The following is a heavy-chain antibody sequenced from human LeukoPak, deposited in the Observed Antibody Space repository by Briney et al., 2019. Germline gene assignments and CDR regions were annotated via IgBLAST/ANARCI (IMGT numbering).Heavy chain of an antibody. CDR3: ARGRRMIVKRGPTFDY. CDR1: GGSISSYY. Sequence: SETLSLTCTVSGGSISSYYWSWIRQPPGKGLEWIGEINHSGSTNYNPSLKSRVTISVDTSKNQFSLKLSSVTAADTAVYYCARGRRMIVKRGPTFDYWGQGTLVTVSS. V-gene: IGHV4-34*01. D-gene: IGHD3-22*01. J-gene: IGHJ4*02. CDR2: INHSGST.